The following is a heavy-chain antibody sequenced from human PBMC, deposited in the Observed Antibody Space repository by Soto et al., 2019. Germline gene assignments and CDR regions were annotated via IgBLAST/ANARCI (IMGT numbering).Heavy chain of an antibody. D-gene: IGHD2-15*01. J-gene: IGHJ4*02. V-gene: IGHV3-30*18. CDR2: ISYDGSNK. CDR3: AKIGYCSGGSCYHAEYVDY. CDR1: GFTFSSYG. Sequence: QVQLVESGGGVVQPGRSLRLSCAASGFTFSSYGMHWVRQAPGKGLEWVAVISYDGSNKYYADSVKGRFTISRDNSKNTLYLQMNRLRAEDTAVYYCAKIGYCSGGSCYHAEYVDYWGQGTLVTVSS.